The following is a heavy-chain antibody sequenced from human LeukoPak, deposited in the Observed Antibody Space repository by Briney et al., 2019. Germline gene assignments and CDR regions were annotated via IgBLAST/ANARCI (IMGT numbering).Heavy chain of an antibody. V-gene: IGHV1-18*01. Sequence: ASVKVSCKASGYTFTSYGISWVRQAPGQGLEWMGWISAYNGNTNYAQTLQGRVTMTTDTSTSTAYMELRSLRSDDTAVYYCARGDYYGSGTYYKKTVDYWGQGTLVTVSS. CDR1: GYTFTSYG. J-gene: IGHJ4*02. CDR3: ARGDYYGSGTYYKKTVDY. CDR2: ISAYNGNT. D-gene: IGHD3-10*01.